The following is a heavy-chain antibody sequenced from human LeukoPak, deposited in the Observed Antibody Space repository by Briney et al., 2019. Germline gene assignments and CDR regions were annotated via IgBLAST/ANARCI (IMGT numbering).Heavy chain of an antibody. V-gene: IGHV3-7*01. CDR1: GFTFRSYW. CDR3: VREARESGGFVY. Sequence: GGSLRLSCAGSGFTFRSYWMSWVRQAPGKGLEWAANIKQDGSEKYYVDSVKGRFTISRDNAKNSLYLQMNSLRAEDTAVYYCVREARESGGFVYWGQGTLVTVSS. J-gene: IGHJ4*02. D-gene: IGHD2-15*01. CDR2: IKQDGSEK.